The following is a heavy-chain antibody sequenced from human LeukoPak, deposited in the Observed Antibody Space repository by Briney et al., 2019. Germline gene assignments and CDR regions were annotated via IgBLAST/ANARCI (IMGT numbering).Heavy chain of an antibody. CDR1: GDSLISYY. CDR2: IYYGGST. Sequence: SETLSLTCTVSGDSLISYYWNWIRQPPGKGLEWIGYIYYGGSTNYNPSLKSRVTISLDKSKNQFSLNLNSVTAADTAVYYCARVPSYYDGNWFDPWGQGTLVTVSS. V-gene: IGHV4-59*01. D-gene: IGHD3-3*01. J-gene: IGHJ5*02. CDR3: ARVPSYYDGNWFDP.